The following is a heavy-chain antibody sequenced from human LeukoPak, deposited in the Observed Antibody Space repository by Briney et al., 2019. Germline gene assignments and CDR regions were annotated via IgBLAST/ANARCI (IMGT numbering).Heavy chain of an antibody. Sequence: QAGGSLGLSCSASGFTLSNYAMHWVRQSPGKGLEYVSALSADGNSKFYAESVKGRFTISRDSSNNTLHLQMSSLRPEDTAVYYCVRKGWVSGAIDYWGQGTLVTISS. CDR2: LSADGNSK. D-gene: IGHD6-13*01. CDR3: VRKGWVSGAIDY. V-gene: IGHV3-64D*06. J-gene: IGHJ4*02. CDR1: GFTLSNYA.